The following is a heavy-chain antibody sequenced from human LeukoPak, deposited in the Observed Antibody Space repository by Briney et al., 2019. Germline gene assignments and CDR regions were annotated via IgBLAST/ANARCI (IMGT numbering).Heavy chain of an antibody. CDR2: VILTLDIP. Sequence: SVKVSCKASGGTFSSYAINWVRQVPGQGLEWMGGVILTLDIPNYAQKFQGRVTITADKFTSTVYMELSSLKSEDTAVYYCARDADDVSASAGDDYWGQGTLVTVSS. V-gene: IGHV1-69*10. J-gene: IGHJ4*02. D-gene: IGHD3-16*01. CDR3: ARDADDVSASAGDDY. CDR1: GGTFSSYA.